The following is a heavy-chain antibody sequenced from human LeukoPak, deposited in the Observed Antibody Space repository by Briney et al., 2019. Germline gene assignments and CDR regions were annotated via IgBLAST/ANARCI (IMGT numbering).Heavy chain of an antibody. V-gene: IGHV1-3*01. Sequence: ASVKVSCKASGYAFTSYGISWVRQAPGQRLEWMGRINAATAGTKYSQNFQDRLTITRDTSASAAYLELSSPKSEDTAVYYCARNGGGLDVWGQGTTVTVSS. CDR1: GYAFTSYG. CDR2: INAATAGT. D-gene: IGHD3-10*01. CDR3: ARNGGGLDV. J-gene: IGHJ6*02.